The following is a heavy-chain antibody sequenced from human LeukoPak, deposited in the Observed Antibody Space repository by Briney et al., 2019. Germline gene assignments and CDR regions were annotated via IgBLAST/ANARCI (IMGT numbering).Heavy chain of an antibody. V-gene: IGHV3-7*05. CDR3: ARDKSYGDSEDY. J-gene: IGHJ4*02. Sequence: GGSLRLSCAVSGFTFSTYWMSWVRQAPGKGLEWVANIKQDGSEKYYVDSVKGRFTISRDNAKNSLYLQMNSLRAEDTAVYYCARDKSYGDSEDYWGQGTLVTVSS. D-gene: IGHD4-17*01. CDR1: GFTFSTYW. CDR2: IKQDGSEK.